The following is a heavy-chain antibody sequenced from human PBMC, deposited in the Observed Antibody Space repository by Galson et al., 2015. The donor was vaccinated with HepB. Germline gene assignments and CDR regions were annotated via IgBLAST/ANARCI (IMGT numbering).Heavy chain of an antibody. J-gene: IGHJ4*02. CDR3: AGIIAGADGFDY. V-gene: IGHV3-48*03. Sequence: SLRLSCAASGFTFSSYAMNWVRQAPGKGLEWVSYISSSGSTIYYADSVKGRFTISRDNAKNALYLQMNSLRAEDTAVYYCAGIIAGADGFDYWGQGTLVTVSS. CDR1: GFTFSSYA. D-gene: IGHD6-19*01. CDR2: ISSSGSTI.